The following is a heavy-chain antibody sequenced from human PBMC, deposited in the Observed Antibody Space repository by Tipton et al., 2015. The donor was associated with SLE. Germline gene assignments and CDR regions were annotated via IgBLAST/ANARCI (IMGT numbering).Heavy chain of an antibody. CDR3: ARGADSSSWAFDY. Sequence: TLSLTCTVSGGSISSGDYYWSWIRQPPGKGLEWIGYIYYSGSTNYNPSLKSRVTISVDTSKNQFSLKLSSVTAADTAVYYCARGADSSSWAFDYWGQGTLVTVSS. CDR2: IYYSGST. J-gene: IGHJ4*02. D-gene: IGHD6-13*01. V-gene: IGHV4-61*08. CDR1: GGSISSGDYY.